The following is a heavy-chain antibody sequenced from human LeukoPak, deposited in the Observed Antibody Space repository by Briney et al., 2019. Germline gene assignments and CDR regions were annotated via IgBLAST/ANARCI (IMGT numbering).Heavy chain of an antibody. CDR3: ARNVDTAMATDFDY. J-gene: IGHJ4*02. CDR2: INPGNGNT. V-gene: IGHV1-3*01. Sequence: ASVKVSCKASGYTFTSYAMHWVRQAPGQRLEWMGRINPGNGNTKYSQKFQGRVTITRDTSASTAYMELSSLRSEDTAVYYCARNVDTAMATDFDYWGQGTLVTVSS. CDR1: GYTFTSYA. D-gene: IGHD5-18*01.